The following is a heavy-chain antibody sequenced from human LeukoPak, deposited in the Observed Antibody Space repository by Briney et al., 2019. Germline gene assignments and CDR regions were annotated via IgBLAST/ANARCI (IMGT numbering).Heavy chain of an antibody. CDR1: GFTFSDYS. CDR2: ISGVGSTI. D-gene: IGHD3-16*01. Sequence: PGGSLRLSCAASGFTFSDYSMNWVRQAPGKGLEWVSYISGVGSTIYYADSVKGRFTMSRDNAKNSLYLQMNSLRGEDTAVYYCARDGGWNFDYWGQGTLVTVSS. J-gene: IGHJ4*02. V-gene: IGHV3-48*01. CDR3: ARDGGWNFDY.